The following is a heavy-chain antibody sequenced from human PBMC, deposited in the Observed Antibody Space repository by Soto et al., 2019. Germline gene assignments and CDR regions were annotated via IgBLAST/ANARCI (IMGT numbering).Heavy chain of an antibody. D-gene: IGHD2-2*01. CDR1: GYTFTSYG. V-gene: IGHV1-18*01. Sequence: QVQLVQSGAEVKKAGASVKVSCKASGYTFTSYGISWVRQAPGQGLEWMGWISAYNGNTNYAQKLQGRVTMTTDTATSTAYMELRSLRSDDPAVYYCAREGYCSSPSCQPAYYYYGMDVWGQGTTVTVSS. CDR3: AREGYCSSPSCQPAYYYYGMDV. J-gene: IGHJ6*02. CDR2: ISAYNGNT.